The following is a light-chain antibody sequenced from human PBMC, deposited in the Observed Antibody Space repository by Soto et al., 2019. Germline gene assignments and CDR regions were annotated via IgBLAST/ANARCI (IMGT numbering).Light chain of an antibody. Sequence: EMAVTQSPATLSVSPGERATLSCRASQSVSSNLAWYQQKPGQAPRLLIYGASTRTTGIPARFSGSGSGTEFTLTISSLQSEDFAVYYCQQYNNWPQTFGQGTKVDIK. CDR2: GAS. CDR1: QSVSSN. J-gene: IGKJ1*01. CDR3: QQYNNWPQT. V-gene: IGKV3-15*01.